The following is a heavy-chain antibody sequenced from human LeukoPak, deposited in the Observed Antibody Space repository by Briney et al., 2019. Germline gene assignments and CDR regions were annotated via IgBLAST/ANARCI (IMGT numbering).Heavy chain of an antibody. D-gene: IGHD3-10*01. CDR2: ISGGSGNI. CDR1: GFTFSNYA. Sequence: GSLRLSCSVSGFTFSNYAMHWVRQAPGKGLEWVSLISGGSGNIYYVDSVKGRFTISRDNSKNTLYVQMTSLRAEDTAIYYCAKGSDYYGSVTSKKTDWGQGTLVTVSS. J-gene: IGHJ4*02. CDR3: AKGSDYYGSVTSKKTD. V-gene: IGHV3-23*01.